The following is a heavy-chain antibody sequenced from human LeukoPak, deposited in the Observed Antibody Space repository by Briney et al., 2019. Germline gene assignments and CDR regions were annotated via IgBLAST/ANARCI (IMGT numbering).Heavy chain of an antibody. CDR2: IYYSGGT. Sequence: SETLSLTCTVSGGSLSSSSYYWGWIRQPPGKGLVWIGSIYYSGGTYYNPSLKSRVIITVNTSNNQFSLKLSYVTAADTAVYYCARGVALRGARKAYMDVWGKGTTVTVSS. V-gene: IGHV4-39*01. CDR1: GGSLSSSSYY. D-gene: IGHD3-10*01. J-gene: IGHJ6*03. CDR3: ARGVALRGARKAYMDV.